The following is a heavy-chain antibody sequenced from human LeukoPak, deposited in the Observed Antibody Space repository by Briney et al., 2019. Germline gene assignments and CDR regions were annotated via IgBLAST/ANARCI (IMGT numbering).Heavy chain of an antibody. CDR1: GFTFSSYE. D-gene: IGHD6-13*01. V-gene: IGHV3-48*03. J-gene: IGHJ4*02. Sequence: QSGGSLRVSCAASGFTFSSYEMNWVRQAPGKGLEWVSYISSSGSTIYYADSVKGRFSISRDNAKNSLYLQMNSLRAEDTAVYYCARVSRIAAAEPFDYWGQGTLVTVSS. CDR2: ISSSGSTI. CDR3: ARVSRIAAAEPFDY.